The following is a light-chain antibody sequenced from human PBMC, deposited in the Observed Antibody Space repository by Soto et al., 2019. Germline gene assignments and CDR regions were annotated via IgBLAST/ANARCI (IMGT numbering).Light chain of an antibody. J-gene: IGLJ2*01. V-gene: IGLV6-57*04. CDR1: SGSIASNY. CDR2: EDN. Sequence: VTQPHSVSESPGKTVTISCTRSSGSIASNYVQWYQQRPGSAPTPVIYEDNERPSGVPDRFSGSIDSSSNSASLTISGLKNDDEADYYCQSYHSGNVVFGGGTKVTVL. CDR3: QSYHSGNVV.